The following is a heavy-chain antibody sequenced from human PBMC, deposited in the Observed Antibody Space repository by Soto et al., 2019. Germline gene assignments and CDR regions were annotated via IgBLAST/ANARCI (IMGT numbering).Heavy chain of an antibody. CDR1: GYTLTELS. J-gene: IGHJ6*02. CDR2: FDPEDGET. D-gene: IGHD3-10*01. V-gene: IGHV1-24*01. CDR3: ATVVIDVRGLVQKNQYYYGMDV. Sequence: ASVKVSCKVSGYTLTELSMHWVRQAPGKGLEWMGGFDPEDGETIYAQKFQGRVTMTEDTSTDTAYMELSSLRSEDTAVYYCATVVIDVRGLVQKNQYYYGMDVWGQGTTVTVSS.